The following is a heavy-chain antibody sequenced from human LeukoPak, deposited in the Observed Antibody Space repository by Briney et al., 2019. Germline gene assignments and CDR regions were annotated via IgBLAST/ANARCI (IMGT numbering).Heavy chain of an antibody. CDR2: ISGSGGST. V-gene: IGHV3-23*01. CDR3: ATWGFGEFKFDY. CDR1: GFTFSSYA. J-gene: IGHJ4*02. D-gene: IGHD3-10*01. Sequence: SGGPLRLSCAASGFTFSSYAMSWVRQAPGKGLEWVSAISGSGGSTYYADSVKGRFTISRDNSKNTLYLQMNGLRAEDTAVYYCATWGFGEFKFDYWGQGTLVTVSS.